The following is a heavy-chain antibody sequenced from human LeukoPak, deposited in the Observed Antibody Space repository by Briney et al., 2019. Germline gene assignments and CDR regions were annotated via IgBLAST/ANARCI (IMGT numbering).Heavy chain of an antibody. J-gene: IGHJ4*02. D-gene: IGHD5-24*01. Sequence: PSETLSLTCTVSGGSISSSSYYWGWIRQPPGKGLEWIGSIYYSGSTYYNPSLKSRVTISVDTSKNQFSLKLSSVTAADTAVYYCARIDGYKSYWGQGTLVTVSS. CDR2: IYYSGST. V-gene: IGHV4-39*07. CDR1: GGSISSSSYY. CDR3: ARIDGYKSY.